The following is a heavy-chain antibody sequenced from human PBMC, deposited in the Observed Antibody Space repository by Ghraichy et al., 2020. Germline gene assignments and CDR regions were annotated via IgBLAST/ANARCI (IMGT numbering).Heavy chain of an antibody. CDR2: IWYDGSNK. Sequence: GALRLSCAASGFTFSSYGMHWVRQAPGKGLEWVAVIWYDGSNKYYADSVKGRFTISRDNSKNTLYLQMNSLRAEDTAVYYCARDYYDSSGYLDYWGQGTLVTVSS. D-gene: IGHD3-22*01. CDR3: ARDYYDSSGYLDY. V-gene: IGHV3-33*01. J-gene: IGHJ4*02. CDR1: GFTFSSYG.